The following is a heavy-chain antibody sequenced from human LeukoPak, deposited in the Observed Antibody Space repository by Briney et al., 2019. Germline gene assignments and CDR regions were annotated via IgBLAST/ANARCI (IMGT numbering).Heavy chain of an antibody. CDR1: GFTLSSYS. V-gene: IGHV3-21*01. Sequence: GGSLRLSCAASGFTLSSYSMNWVRQAPGKGLEWASAISGSSSYIYYADSVKGRFTISRDNAKNSLYLQMNSLRVEDTAVYYCARVAWVTSAWCIDYWGQGTLVTVSS. CDR2: ISGSSSYI. CDR3: ARVAWVTSAWCIDY. D-gene: IGHD6-19*01. J-gene: IGHJ4*02.